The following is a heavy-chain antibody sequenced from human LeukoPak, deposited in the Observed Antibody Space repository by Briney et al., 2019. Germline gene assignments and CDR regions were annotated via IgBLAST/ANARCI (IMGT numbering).Heavy chain of an antibody. CDR2: ITSSGSTI. Sequence: GGSLRLSCEASGFTFSDYYMSWIRQAPGKGLEWVSYITSSGSTIYYADSMKGRFTISRDNAKHSLFLQLDSLRVEDTAVYYCAKGHGDNSVYDSWGQGTLVTVSS. CDR1: GFTFSDYY. J-gene: IGHJ5*01. V-gene: IGHV3-11*01. D-gene: IGHD4-17*01. CDR3: AKGHGDNSVYDS.